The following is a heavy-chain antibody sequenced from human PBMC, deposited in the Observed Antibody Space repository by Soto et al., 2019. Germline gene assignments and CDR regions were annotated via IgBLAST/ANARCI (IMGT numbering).Heavy chain of an antibody. V-gene: IGHV3-23*01. CDR1: GFTFSSYA. CDR2: ISGSGGST. CDR3: AKDEWELLGWFDP. J-gene: IGHJ5*02. Sequence: GGSLRLSCAASGFTFSSYAMTWVRQAPGKGLEWVSTISGSGGSTYYADSVKGRFTISRDNSKNTLYLQMNSLRAEDTAVYYCAKDEWELLGWFDPWGQGTLVTVSS. D-gene: IGHD1-26*01.